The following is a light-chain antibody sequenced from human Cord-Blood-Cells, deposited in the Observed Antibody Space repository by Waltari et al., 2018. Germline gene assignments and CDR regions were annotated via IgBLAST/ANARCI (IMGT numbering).Light chain of an antibody. J-gene: IGLJ3*02. CDR1: SSDVGSYNL. CDR2: EGS. Sequence: QSALTQPASVSGSPGQSITISCTGTSSDVGSYNLVSWYQQHPVKAPKLMIYEGSKRPAAVSNRFSVSKSGNTASLTIAGLQAEDEADYYCCSYAGSSTFVVFGGGTKLTVL. CDR3: CSYAGSSTFVV. V-gene: IGLV2-23*03.